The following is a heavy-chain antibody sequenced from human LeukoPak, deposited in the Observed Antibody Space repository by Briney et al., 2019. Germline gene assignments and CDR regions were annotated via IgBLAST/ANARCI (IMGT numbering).Heavy chain of an antibody. V-gene: IGHV1-18*01. CDR3: TRAPPGMTMMTDY. CDR2: VSTNDGNT. J-gene: IGHJ4*02. D-gene: IGHD3-22*01. Sequence: ASVKVSCKASGYTFTNYHIAWVRQAPGQGLEWMGWVSTNDGNTVYAQRLQGRVTMTTDTSTSVAYMELRSLTSDDTAVYYCTRAPPGMTMMTDYWGQGALVTVSS. CDR1: GYTFTNYH.